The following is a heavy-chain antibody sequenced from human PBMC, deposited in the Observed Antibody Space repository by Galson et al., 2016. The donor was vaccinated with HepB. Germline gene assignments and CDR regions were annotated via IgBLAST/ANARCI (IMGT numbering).Heavy chain of an antibody. CDR1: GGSISSSSYY. J-gene: IGHJ4*02. Sequence: ETLSLTCTVSGGSISSSSYYWGWIRQPPGKGLEWIGNMYYSGSTYYNPSLKSRVTISVDTSKNQFSLKLSSVTAADTAVYYCASSLDYIVMIDYWGQGTLVTVSS. V-gene: IGHV4-39*01. D-gene: IGHD2/OR15-2a*01. CDR3: ASSLDYIVMIDY. CDR2: MYYSGST.